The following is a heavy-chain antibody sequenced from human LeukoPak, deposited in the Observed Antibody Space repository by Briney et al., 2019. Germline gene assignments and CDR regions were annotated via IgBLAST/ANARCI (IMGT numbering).Heavy chain of an antibody. D-gene: IGHD6-13*01. CDR2: ISSSSSYI. V-gene: IGHV3-21*01. Sequence: PGGSLRLSCAASGFTFSSYSMNWVRQAPGKGLEWVSSISSSSSYIYYADSVKGRFTISRDNAKNSLYLQMNSLRAEDTAVYYCARDRSSSSGLSYMDVWGKGTTVTVSS. CDR1: GFTFSSYS. CDR3: ARDRSSSSGLSYMDV. J-gene: IGHJ6*03.